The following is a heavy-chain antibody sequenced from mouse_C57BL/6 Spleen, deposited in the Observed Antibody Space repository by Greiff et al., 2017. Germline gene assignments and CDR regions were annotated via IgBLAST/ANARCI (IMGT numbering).Heavy chain of an antibody. CDR1: GYTFTSYW. V-gene: IGHV1-55*01. Sequence: QVQLKQPGAELVKPGASVKMSCKASGYTFTSYWITWVKQRPGQGLEWIGDIYPGSGSTNYNEKFKSKATLTVDTSSSTAYMQLSSLTSEDSAVYYCARYYYDYDRFAYWGQGTLVTVSA. J-gene: IGHJ3*01. D-gene: IGHD2-4*01. CDR2: IYPGSGST. CDR3: ARYYYDYDRFAY.